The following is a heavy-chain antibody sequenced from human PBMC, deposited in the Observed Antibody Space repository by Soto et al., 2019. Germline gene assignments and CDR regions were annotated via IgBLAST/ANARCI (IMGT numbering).Heavy chain of an antibody. CDR3: ARSLSIAAAAPFDY. D-gene: IGHD6-13*01. CDR1: GFTFSNYW. CDR2: IKHDGSEE. V-gene: IGHV3-7*01. Sequence: GGSLRLSCAASGFTFSNYWMSWVRQAPGKGLEWVANIKHDGSEEYYADSVKGRFTISRDNAKNSLYLQMNSLRAEDTAVYYCARSLSIAAAAPFDYWGQGTLVTVSS. J-gene: IGHJ4*02.